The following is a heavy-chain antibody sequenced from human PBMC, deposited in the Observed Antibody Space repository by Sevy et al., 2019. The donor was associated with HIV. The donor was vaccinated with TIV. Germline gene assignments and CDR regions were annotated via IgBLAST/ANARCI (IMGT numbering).Heavy chain of an antibody. J-gene: IGHJ4*02. D-gene: IGHD3-22*01. V-gene: IGHV1-24*01. CDR1: GYTLTKLS. Sequence: ASVKVSCKVSGYTLTKLSMHWVRQTPGKGLEWMTTFDPEDGDPEDGKTIYAQKFLGRVTMTEDTSTDTAYMELSSLRSEDTAVYYCATTKDYYDCSGYHFDSWGQGTLVTASS. CDR3: ATTKDYYDCSGYHFDS. CDR2: FDPEDGDPEDGKT.